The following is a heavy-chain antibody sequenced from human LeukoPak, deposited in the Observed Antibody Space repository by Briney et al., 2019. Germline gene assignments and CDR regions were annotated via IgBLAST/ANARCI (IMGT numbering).Heavy chain of an antibody. V-gene: IGHV3-48*01. D-gene: IGHD1-20*01. J-gene: IGHJ3*02. CDR3: ARGSNWKDAFGI. CDR1: GFTFSSYS. CDR2: ISSSSTI. Sequence: PGGSLRLSCAASGFTFSSYSMNWVRQAPGKGLEWVSYISSSSTIYYADSVKGRFTISRDNAKNSLYLQMNSLRAEDTAVYYCARGSNWKDAFGIWGQGTMVTVSS.